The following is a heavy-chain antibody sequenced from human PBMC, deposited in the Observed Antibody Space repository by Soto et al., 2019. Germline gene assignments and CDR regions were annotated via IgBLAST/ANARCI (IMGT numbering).Heavy chain of an antibody. CDR1: GFTFSSYS. Sequence: EVQLVESGGGLVQPGGSLRLSCAASGFTFSSYSMNWVRQAPGKGLEWVSYISSSSSTIYYADSVKGRFTISRDNAKKSLYLQLNSLRGEDTAVYYCATEIGYCSGGSCFSIYFDNWGQGTLVTVSS. J-gene: IGHJ4*02. D-gene: IGHD2-15*01. CDR2: ISSSSSTI. V-gene: IGHV3-48*04. CDR3: ATEIGYCSGGSCFSIYFDN.